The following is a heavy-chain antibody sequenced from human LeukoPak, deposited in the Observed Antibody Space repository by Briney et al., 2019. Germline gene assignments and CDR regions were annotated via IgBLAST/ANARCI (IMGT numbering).Heavy chain of an antibody. J-gene: IGHJ4*02. D-gene: IGHD6-19*01. CDR1: GYSFTSYW. CDR3: ARHGDRSGFPVDY. Sequence: GESLKISCKASGYSFTSYWIGWVRQMPGKGLEWMGIIYPGDSESKYSPSFQGQVTISADKSINTAYLQWSSLRASDTAMYYCARHGDRSGFPVDYLGQGTLVTVSS. V-gene: IGHV5-51*01. CDR2: IYPGDSES.